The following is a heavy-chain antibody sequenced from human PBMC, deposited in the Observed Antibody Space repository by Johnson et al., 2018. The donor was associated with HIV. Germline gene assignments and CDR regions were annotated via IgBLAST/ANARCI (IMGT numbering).Heavy chain of an antibody. CDR1: GFTFDDYA. CDR2: ISWNSGSI. Sequence: VQLVESGGGLVQPGRSLRLSCAASGFTFDDYAMHWVRQAPGKGLEWVSGISWNSGSIGYADSVKGRLTISRDNAKNSLYLQMNSLSAEDTALYDCAIGNGWADFWSGRGAFDIWGQGTMVTVSS. D-gene: IGHD3-3*01. CDR3: AIGNGWADFWSGRGAFDI. J-gene: IGHJ3*02. V-gene: IGHV3-9*01.